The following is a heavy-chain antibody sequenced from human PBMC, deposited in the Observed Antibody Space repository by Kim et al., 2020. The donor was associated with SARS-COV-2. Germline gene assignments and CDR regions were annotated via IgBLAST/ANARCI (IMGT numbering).Heavy chain of an antibody. CDR2: ISYDGSNK. Sequence: GGSLRLSCAASGFTFSSYAMHWVRQAPGKGLEWVAVISYDGSNKYYADSVKGRFTISRDNSKNTLYLQMNSLRAEDTAVYYCARDSGSLLLWFGELLWDFDYWGQGTLVTVSS. V-gene: IGHV3-30*04. CDR3: ARDSGSLLLWFGELLWDFDY. D-gene: IGHD3-10*01. CDR1: GFTFSSYA. J-gene: IGHJ4*02.